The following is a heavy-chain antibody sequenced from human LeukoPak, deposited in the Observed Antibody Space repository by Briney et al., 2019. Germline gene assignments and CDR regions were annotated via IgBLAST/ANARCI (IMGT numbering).Heavy chain of an antibody. CDR2: ISSSGGTI. Sequence: GGSLRLSCVVSGFSLRSYEMNWVRQPPGKGLEWVSYISSSGGTIYYADSVKGRFTISRDTAKNSLCLQMNSLRGEDTAVYYCTRDGSGNYDGSFDIWGQGTMVTVSS. CDR3: TRDGSGNYDGSFDI. CDR1: GFSLRSYE. J-gene: IGHJ3*02. V-gene: IGHV3-48*03. D-gene: IGHD3-10*01.